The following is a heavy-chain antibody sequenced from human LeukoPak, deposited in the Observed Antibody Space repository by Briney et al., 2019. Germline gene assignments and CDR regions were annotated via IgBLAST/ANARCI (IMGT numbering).Heavy chain of an antibody. V-gene: IGHV3-30*02. CDR2: IRYDGSNK. D-gene: IGHD3-22*01. CDR3: AKVISPPPTYYYDSSGYYSNDY. CDR1: GFTFSSYG. Sequence: SGGSLRLSCAASGFTFSSYGMHWVRQAPGKGLEWVAFIRYDGSNKYYADSVKGRFTISRDNSKNTLYLQMNSLRAEDTAVYYCAKVISPPPTYYYDSSGYYSNDYWGQGTLVTVSS. J-gene: IGHJ4*02.